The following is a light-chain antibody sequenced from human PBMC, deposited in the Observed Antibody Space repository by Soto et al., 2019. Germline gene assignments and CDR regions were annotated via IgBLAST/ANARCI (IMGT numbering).Light chain of an antibody. CDR1: QSVSSY. J-gene: IGKJ1*01. Sequence: EIVLTQSPATLSLSPWERATLSCRASQSVSSYLACYQQKPGQAPRLLIYDASNRATDIPARFSGSGSGTDYALTISSLEPEDFAVYCYQQRTGCRRTVGQGTKVEL. V-gene: IGKV3-11*01. CDR2: DAS. CDR3: QQRTGCRRT.